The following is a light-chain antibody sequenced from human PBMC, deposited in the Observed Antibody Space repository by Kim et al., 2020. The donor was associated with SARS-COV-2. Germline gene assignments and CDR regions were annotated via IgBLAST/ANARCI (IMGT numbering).Light chain of an antibody. CDR3: QVYNNNFRV. Sequence: VPRSSVTSRGRTASGWLQRYQQLRHSAPITFSYEDDQRPSVVPHRFSGSLDRSSNSASLTISGLRTEDEADYYCQVYNNNFRVFGGGTQLTVL. CDR2: EDD. V-gene: IGLV6-57*02. J-gene: IGLJ2*01. CDR1: RGRTASGW.